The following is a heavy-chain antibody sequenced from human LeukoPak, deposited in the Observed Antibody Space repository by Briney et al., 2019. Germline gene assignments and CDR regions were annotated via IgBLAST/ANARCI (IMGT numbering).Heavy chain of an antibody. CDR1: GLTFSGSA. J-gene: IGHJ5*02. D-gene: IGHD3-22*01. CDR2: IRSKANSYAT. Sequence: GGSLRLSCAASGLTFSGSAMHWVRQASGKGLEWVGRIRSKANSYATAYAASVKGRFTISRDDSKNTAYLQMNSLKTEDTAVYYCTRQDSSGYYRPWGQGTLVTVSS. CDR3: TRQDSSGYYRP. V-gene: IGHV3-73*01.